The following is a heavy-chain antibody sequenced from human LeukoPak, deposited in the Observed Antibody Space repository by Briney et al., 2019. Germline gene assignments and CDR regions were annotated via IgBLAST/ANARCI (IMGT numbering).Heavy chain of an antibody. Sequence: ASVKVSCKASGYTFTSYCIHWVRQAPGQGLEWMGIINPSGGGTTAYAQKFQGRVTMTRDTSTSTVYMDLSSLRSEDTAVYYCARGALYDFWTGSYFDYWGQGTLVTVSS. J-gene: IGHJ4*02. D-gene: IGHD3-3*01. CDR1: GYTFTSYC. CDR2: INPSGGGTT. V-gene: IGHV1-46*01. CDR3: ARGALYDFWTGSYFDY.